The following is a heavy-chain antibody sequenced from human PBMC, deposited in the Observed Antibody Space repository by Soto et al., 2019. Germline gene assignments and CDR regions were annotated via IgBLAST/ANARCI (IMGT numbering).Heavy chain of an antibody. Sequence: HGGSLRLSCAASGFTVSSNYMSWVRQAPGKGLEWVSIIYSGGSTYYADSVKGRFTISRHNSKNTLFLQMNSLRAEDTAVYYCARSHPQHDYDDYDEEGLGNYDYDEEGLGTYYYYSYMDVWGKGTTVTVSS. D-gene: IGHD4-17*01. CDR1: GFTVSSNY. V-gene: IGHV3-53*04. CDR2: IYSGGST. J-gene: IGHJ6*03. CDR3: ARSHPQHDYDDYDEEGLGNYDYDEEGLGTYYYYSYMDV.